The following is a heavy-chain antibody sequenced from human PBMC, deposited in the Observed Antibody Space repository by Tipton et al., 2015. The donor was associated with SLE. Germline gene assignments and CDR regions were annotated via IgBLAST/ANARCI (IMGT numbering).Heavy chain of an antibody. CDR3: ARDQSHGLDV. V-gene: IGHV3-21*03. CDR1: GFTFSSYN. CDR2: ISYGSGHI. J-gene: IGHJ6*02. Sequence: SLRLSCAASGFTFSSYNVNWVRRAPGKGLGWVSPISYGSGHIAYADSVKARFTISRDNAENSVSLQMNSLRADDSGVYYCARDQSHGLDVWGQGTTVTVSS.